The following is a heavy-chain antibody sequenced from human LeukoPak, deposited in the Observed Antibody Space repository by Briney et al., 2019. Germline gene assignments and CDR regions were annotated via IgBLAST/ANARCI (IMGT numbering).Heavy chain of an antibody. CDR1: GGSFSGYY. CDR3: ARGVVGATTDY. J-gene: IGHJ4*02. Sequence: PSETPSLTCAVYGGSFSGYYWSWIRQPPGKGLEWIGEINHSGSTNYNPSLKRRVTISVDTSKNQFSLKLSSVTAADTAVYYCARGVVGATTDYWGQGTLVTVSS. D-gene: IGHD1-26*01. CDR2: INHSGST. V-gene: IGHV4-34*01.